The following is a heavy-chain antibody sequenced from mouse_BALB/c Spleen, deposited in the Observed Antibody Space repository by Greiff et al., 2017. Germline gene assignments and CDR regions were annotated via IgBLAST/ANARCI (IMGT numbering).Heavy chain of an antibody. D-gene: IGHD1-1*01. CDR1: GFNIKDTY. Sequence: EVQLQQSGAELVKPGASVKLSCTASGFNIKDTYMHWVKQRPEQGLEWIGRIDPANGNTKYDPKFQGKATITADTSSNTAYLQLSSLTSEDTAVYYCARGYYGSPYFDYWGQGTTLTVSS. V-gene: IGHV14-3*02. CDR2: IDPANGNT. J-gene: IGHJ2*01. CDR3: ARGYYGSPYFDY.